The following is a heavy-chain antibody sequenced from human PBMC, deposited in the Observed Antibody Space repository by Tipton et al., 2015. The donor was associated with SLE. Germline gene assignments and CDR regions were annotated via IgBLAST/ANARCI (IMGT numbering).Heavy chain of an antibody. D-gene: IGHD1-1*01. Sequence: TLSLTCTVSGGSAKSRYWIWVRQPAGRGLEWLAYRFHDGNINYNPSLKTRLTMSVDTSRDQFSLTLNSVTAADTGIYYCARGREWNWSPYYMDVWGKGTTVTVSS. CDR3: ARGREWNWSPYYMDV. CDR2: RFHDGNI. V-gene: IGHV4-59*02. CDR1: GGSAKSRY. J-gene: IGHJ6*03.